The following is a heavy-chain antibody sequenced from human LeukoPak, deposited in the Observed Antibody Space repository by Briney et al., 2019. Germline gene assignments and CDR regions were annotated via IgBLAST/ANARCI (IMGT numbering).Heavy chain of an antibody. V-gene: IGHV4-34*01. CDR3: ARGPHCSGDSCYSPAFDY. CDR2: INHGGST. J-gene: IGHJ4*02. D-gene: IGHD2-15*01. Sequence: SDTLSLTCVVYDGSFSGYYWSWIRQPPGKGLEWIGEINHGGSTNYNPSLKSRVTMSVDTSKNQLSLTLSSVIAADTAVYYCARGPHCSGDSCYSPAFDYWGQGTLVTVSS. CDR1: DGSFSGYY.